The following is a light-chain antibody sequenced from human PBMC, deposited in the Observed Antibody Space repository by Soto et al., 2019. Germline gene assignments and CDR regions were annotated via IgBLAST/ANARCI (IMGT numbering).Light chain of an antibody. Sequence: EIVLTQSPGTLSLSPGERATLSCRATQSVSSSYLAWYQQKPGQAPRLLIYGASSRATGIPDRFSGSGSGTDFTLTISRLEPEDFAGYYCQQHGSSPHTFGQGTKLEIK. CDR3: QQHGSSPHT. J-gene: IGKJ2*01. CDR1: QSVSSSY. V-gene: IGKV3-20*01. CDR2: GAS.